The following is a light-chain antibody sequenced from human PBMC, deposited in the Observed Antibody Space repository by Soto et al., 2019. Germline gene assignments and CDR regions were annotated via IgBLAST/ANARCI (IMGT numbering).Light chain of an antibody. CDR3: QQYGSSPGT. J-gene: IGKJ2*01. Sequence: EIVLTQSPGTLSLSPGERATLSCRASQSVSSSYLAWYQQKPGQAPRLLIYGASSRATGIPDRFSGSGFGTDFTLTINRLEPEDFAVYFCQQYGSSPGTFGQGTKLEIK. CDR2: GAS. V-gene: IGKV3-20*01. CDR1: QSVSSSY.